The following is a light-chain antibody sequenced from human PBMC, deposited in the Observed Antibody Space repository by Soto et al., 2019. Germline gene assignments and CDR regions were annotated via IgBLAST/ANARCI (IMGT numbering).Light chain of an antibody. CDR2: KAS. CDR1: QTISSW. V-gene: IGKV1-5*03. J-gene: IGKJ1*01. CDR3: QHYNSYSEA. Sequence: IQMTNSPSTLSGTEGDRVTMTCRASQTISSWLAWYQQKPGKAPKLLIYKASTLKSGVPSRFSGSGSGTEFTLTISSLQPDDFATYYCQHYNSYSEAFGQGTKVDIK.